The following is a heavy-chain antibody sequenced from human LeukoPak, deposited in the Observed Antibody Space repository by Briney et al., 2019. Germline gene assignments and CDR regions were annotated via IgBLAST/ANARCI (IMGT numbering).Heavy chain of an antibody. CDR3: ARDYGGSYYSRSFDY. J-gene: IGHJ4*02. CDR2: IIPIFGTA. CDR1: GGTFSSCA. Sequence: SVKVSCKASGGTFSSCAISWVRQAPGQGLEWMGGIIPIFGTANYAQKFQGRVTITAVKSTSTAYMELSSLRSEDTAVYYCARDYGGSYYSRSFDYWGQRTLVTVSS. D-gene: IGHD1-26*01. V-gene: IGHV1-69*06.